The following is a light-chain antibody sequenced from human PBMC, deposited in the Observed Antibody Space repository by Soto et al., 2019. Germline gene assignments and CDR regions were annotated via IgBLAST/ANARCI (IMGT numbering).Light chain of an antibody. Sequence: DIQMTQSPSSLSASVGDRVTITCRASQSISTYLNWYQQKPGKAPKLLIYAASTLHSGVPSRFSGSGSGTDFTLTISSLQPEDVATYYCQQRYSTPPITFGQGTRLEIK. CDR1: QSISTY. CDR2: AAS. CDR3: QQRYSTPPIT. V-gene: IGKV1-39*01. J-gene: IGKJ5*01.